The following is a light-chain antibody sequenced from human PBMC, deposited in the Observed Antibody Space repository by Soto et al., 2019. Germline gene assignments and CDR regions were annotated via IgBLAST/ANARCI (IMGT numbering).Light chain of an antibody. J-gene: IGKJ4*01. CDR3: QQYNNCRR. Sequence: EIVTTQYPATLSVSPSERATLSFMASQSVSSNLAWYQQKPGQAPRLLIYGASTRATGIPARVSGSGSGTEFTLTISSLQPEAFAVYYCQQYNNCRRVGGGTEVDI. V-gene: IGKV3-15*01. CDR2: GAS. CDR1: QSVSSN.